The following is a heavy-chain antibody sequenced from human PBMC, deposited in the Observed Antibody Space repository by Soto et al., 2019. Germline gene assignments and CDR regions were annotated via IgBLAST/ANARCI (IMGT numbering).Heavy chain of an antibody. D-gene: IGHD3-22*01. J-gene: IGHJ4*02. CDR2: IYYSGST. V-gene: IGHV4-31*03. CDR1: GGSISSGGYY. Sequence: SETLSLTCTVSGGSISSGGYYWSWIRQHPGKGLEWIGYIYYSGSTYYNPSLKSRVTISVDTSKNQFSLKLSSVTAADTAVYYCARDPGYYDSSGYYFDYWGQGTLVTVSS. CDR3: ARDPGYYDSSGYYFDY.